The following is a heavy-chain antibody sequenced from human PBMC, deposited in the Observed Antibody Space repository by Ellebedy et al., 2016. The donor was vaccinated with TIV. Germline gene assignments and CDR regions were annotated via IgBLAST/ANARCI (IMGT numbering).Heavy chain of an antibody. CDR3: ARDGGSYSDFDY. D-gene: IGHD1-26*01. V-gene: IGHV1-2*04. CDR1: GYTFTDYY. Sequence: AASVKVSCKASGYTFTDYYIHWVRQAPGQGLEWMGWINPKSGGTNYAQKFQGWVTMTRDTSISTAYMELSRLRSDDTAVYYCARDGGSYSDFDYWGQGTLVTVSS. CDR2: INPKSGGT. J-gene: IGHJ4*02.